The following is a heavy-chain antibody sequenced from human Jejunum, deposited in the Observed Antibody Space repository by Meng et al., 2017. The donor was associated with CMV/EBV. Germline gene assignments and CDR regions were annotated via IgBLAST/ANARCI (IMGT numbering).Heavy chain of an antibody. D-gene: IGHD1-1*01. J-gene: IGHJ4*02. Sequence: VSGECMRTHYWSWIRQPKGKERKGMGYVYDRRRDNESPTLRSRVSISQDMYKNQFSLKMRAVTEADTAMYFCARGLGHASNNSHDYWGQGTLVTVSS. CDR1: GECMRTHY. CDR3: ARGLGHASNNSHDY. CDR2: VYDRRRD. V-gene: IGHV4-59*11.